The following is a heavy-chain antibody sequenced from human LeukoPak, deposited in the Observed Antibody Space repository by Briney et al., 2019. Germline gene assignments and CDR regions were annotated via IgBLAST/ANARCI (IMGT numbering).Heavy chain of an antibody. Sequence: PSETLSLTCTVSGGSISSSCYYWGWIRQPPGKGLEWIGSIYYSGGTYYNPSLKSRVTISVDTSKNQFSLKLSSVTAADTAVYYCARAAAPLNYYYYMDVWGKGTTVTVSS. D-gene: IGHD6-25*01. V-gene: IGHV4-39*07. J-gene: IGHJ6*03. CDR3: ARAAAPLNYYYYMDV. CDR1: GGSISSSCYY. CDR2: IYYSGGT.